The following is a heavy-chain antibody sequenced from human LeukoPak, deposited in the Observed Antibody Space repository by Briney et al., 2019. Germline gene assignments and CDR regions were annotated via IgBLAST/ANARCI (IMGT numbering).Heavy chain of an antibody. CDR1: GFTFGDYA. CDR2: IRSKAYGGTT. Sequence: KPGRSLRLSCTASGFTFGDYAMSWFRQAPGKGLEWVGFIRSKAYGGTTEYAASVKGRFTISRDDSKSIAYLQMNSLKTEDTAVYYCTSEVPAASYYFDYWGQGTLVTVSS. D-gene: IGHD2-2*01. CDR3: TSEVPAASYYFDY. J-gene: IGHJ4*02. V-gene: IGHV3-49*05.